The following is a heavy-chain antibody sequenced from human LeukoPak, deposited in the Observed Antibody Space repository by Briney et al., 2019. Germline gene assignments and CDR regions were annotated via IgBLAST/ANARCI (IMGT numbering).Heavy chain of an antibody. J-gene: IGHJ5*02. V-gene: IGHV3-7*01. CDR2: IKTDGSEK. CDR3: ARDVWVWFGESTAYNWFDP. Sequence: SGGSLRLSCAASGFTFSSYAMSWVRQAPGKGLEWVANIKTDGSEKYYVDSVKGRFTISRDNAKNSLYLQMSSLRAEDTAVYYCARDVWVWFGESTAYNWFDPWGQGTLVTVSS. D-gene: IGHD3-10*01. CDR1: GFTFSSYA.